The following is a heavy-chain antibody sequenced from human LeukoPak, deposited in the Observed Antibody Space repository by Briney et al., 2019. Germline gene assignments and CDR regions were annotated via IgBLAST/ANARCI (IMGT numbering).Heavy chain of an antibody. V-gene: IGHV4-34*01. Sequence: SETLSLTCAVYGGSFSGYYWDWIRQPPGKGLEWIGEINHSGSTNYNPSLKSRVTISVDTSKNQFSLKLSSVTAADTAVYYCARGPIYGSFDYWGQGTLVTVSS. CDR1: GGSFSGYY. D-gene: IGHD3-10*01. CDR3: ARGPIYGSFDY. CDR2: INHSGST. J-gene: IGHJ4*02.